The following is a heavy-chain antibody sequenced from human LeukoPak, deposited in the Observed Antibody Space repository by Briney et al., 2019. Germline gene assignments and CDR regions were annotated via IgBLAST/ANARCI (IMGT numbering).Heavy chain of an antibody. D-gene: IGHD5-12*01. CDR2: ISYDGSNK. Sequence: PGGSPRLSCAASGFTFRSYGMHWVRQAPGKGLEWVAVISYDGSNKYYADSVKGRLTISRDNSKNTLYLQMNSLRAEDTAVYYCAKDSGSSGYDSFDYWGQGTLVTVSS. J-gene: IGHJ4*02. CDR1: GFTFRSYG. CDR3: AKDSGSSGYDSFDY. V-gene: IGHV3-30*18.